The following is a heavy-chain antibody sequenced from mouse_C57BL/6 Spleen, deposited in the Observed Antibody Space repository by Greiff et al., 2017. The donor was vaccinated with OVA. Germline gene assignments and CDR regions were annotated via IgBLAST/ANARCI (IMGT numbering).Heavy chain of an antibody. J-gene: IGHJ1*03. V-gene: IGHV6-3*01. CDR1: GFTFSNYW. CDR2: IRLKSDNYAT. Sequence: EVKLVESGGGLVQPGGSMKLSCVASGFTFSNYWMNWVRQSPEKGLEWVAQIRLKSDNYATHYAESVKGRFTISRDDSKSSVYLQMNNLRAEDTGIYYCTSPFYYYGSSYGYFDVWGTGTTVTVSS. D-gene: IGHD1-1*01. CDR3: TSPFYYYGSSYGYFDV.